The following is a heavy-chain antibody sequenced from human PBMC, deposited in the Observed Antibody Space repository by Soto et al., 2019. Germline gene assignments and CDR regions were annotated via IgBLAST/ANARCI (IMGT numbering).Heavy chain of an antibody. CDR2: INPNSGGT. V-gene: IGHV1-2*04. D-gene: IGHD6-13*01. J-gene: IGHJ6*02. Sequence: QVQLVQSGAEVKKPGASVKVSCKASGYTFTGYYMHWVRQAPGQALEWMGWINPNSGGTNYAQKFQGWVTMTRDTSISTAYMELSRLRSDDTAVYYCASSQPHGYYYYGMDVWGQGTTVTVSS. CDR1: GYTFTGYY. CDR3: ASSQPHGYYYYGMDV.